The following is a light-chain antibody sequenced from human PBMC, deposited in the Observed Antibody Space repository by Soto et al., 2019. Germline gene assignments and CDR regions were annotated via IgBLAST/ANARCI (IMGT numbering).Light chain of an antibody. J-gene: IGKJ5*01. CDR1: QSVSGD. V-gene: IGKV3-15*01. CDR3: LQYNNWPIT. Sequence: EIVLTQSPATLSVSPGERATLSCRASQSVSGDLAWYHHKPGQAPRLLIYDASTRALDTPARFAGSGSGTEFTLTISSLQSEDFAVYFCLQYNNWPITFGQGTRLEIK. CDR2: DAS.